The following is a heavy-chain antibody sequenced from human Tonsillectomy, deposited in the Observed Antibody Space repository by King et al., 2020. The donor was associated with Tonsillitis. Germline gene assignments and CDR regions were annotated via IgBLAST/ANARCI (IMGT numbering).Heavy chain of an antibody. V-gene: IGHV1-18*01. CDR1: GYTFSTYT. Sequence: VQLVESGAEVKKPGASVKVSCTASGYTFSTYTITWVRQAPGQGLEWMGWISAHNGNTNYAQKLQGRVTMTTDTSTTTAYMELRSLRSDDTAVYYCARDRVYDRGYDYWGQGTLVTVSS. J-gene: IGHJ4*02. CDR3: ARDRVYDRGYDY. CDR2: ISAHNGNT. D-gene: IGHD3-22*01.